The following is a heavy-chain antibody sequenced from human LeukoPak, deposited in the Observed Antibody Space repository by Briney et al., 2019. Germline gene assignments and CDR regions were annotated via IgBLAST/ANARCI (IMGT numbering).Heavy chain of an antibody. CDR2: IYSSGST. V-gene: IGHV4-4*07. J-gene: IGHJ4*02. D-gene: IGHD6-19*01. CDR1: GGSIINNY. Sequence: SETLSLTCTVSGGSIINNYWSWIRQPAGKALEWIGRIYSSGSTNYNPSLKSRVTMSVDTSKNQFSLKLSSVTAADTAVYYCARGSSGSDWGQGTLVTVSS. CDR3: ARGSSGSD.